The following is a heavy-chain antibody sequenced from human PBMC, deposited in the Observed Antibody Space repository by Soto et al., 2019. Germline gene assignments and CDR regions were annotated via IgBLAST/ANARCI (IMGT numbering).Heavy chain of an antibody. CDR3: AKPYFENDNYSFGHWAFDI. Sequence: GGSLRLSCAASGFSVSTNYMGWLRQAPGKGLEWVSLIYSSGATDYGDPVRGRFTISRDDSKNTVHLQMNSLRAEDTAIYYCAKPYFENDNYSFGHWAFDIWGQGTMVTVSS. CDR1: GFSVSTNY. J-gene: IGHJ3*02. D-gene: IGHD3-9*01. V-gene: IGHV3-53*01. CDR2: IYSSGAT.